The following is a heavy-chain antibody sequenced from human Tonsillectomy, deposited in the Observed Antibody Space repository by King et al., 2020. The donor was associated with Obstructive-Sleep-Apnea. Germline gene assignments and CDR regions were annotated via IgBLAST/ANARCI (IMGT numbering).Heavy chain of an antibody. D-gene: IGHD2/OR15-2a*01. CDR3: ASSLYGLGATIDS. CDR1: GGSISSTSYY. J-gene: IGHJ4*02. Sequence: QLQESGPGLVKPSETLSLTCTVSGGSISSTSYYWGWIRQPPGKGLEWIGSIYYSGSTYYNPSLKSRVTISVDTSKNQFYLKLNSVTAADTAVYYCASSLYGLGATIDSWGQGTLVTVSS. CDR2: IYYSGST. V-gene: IGHV4-39*01.